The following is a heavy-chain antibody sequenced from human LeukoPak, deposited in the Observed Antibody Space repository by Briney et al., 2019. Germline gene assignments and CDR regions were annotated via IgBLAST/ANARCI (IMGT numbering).Heavy chain of an antibody. Sequence: PSETLSLTCAVYGGSFSGYYWSWIRQPPGKGLEWIGEINHSGSTNYNPSLKSRVTISVDTSKNQFSLKLSSVTAADTAVYYCARGGEYYGMDVWGQGTTVTVSS. V-gene: IGHV4-34*01. CDR3: ARGGEYYGMDV. CDR2: INHSGST. J-gene: IGHJ6*02. CDR1: GGSFSGYY. D-gene: IGHD3-10*01.